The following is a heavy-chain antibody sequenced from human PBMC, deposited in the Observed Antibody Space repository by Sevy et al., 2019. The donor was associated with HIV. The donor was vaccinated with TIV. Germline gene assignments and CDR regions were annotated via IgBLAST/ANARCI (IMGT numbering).Heavy chain of an antibody. J-gene: IGHJ6*02. CDR2: TYYRSKWYN. CDR1: GDSVSSNSAA. V-gene: IGHV6-1*01. D-gene: IGHD3-10*01. CDR3: ARGDLLWFGESIYYYYYYGMDV. Sequence: SQTLSLTCAISGDSVSSNSAAWNWIRQSPSRGLEWLGRTYYRSKWYNDYAVSVKRRITINPDTSKNQLSLQLNSVTPEDTAVYYCARGDLLWFGESIYYYYYYGMDVWGQGTTVTVSS.